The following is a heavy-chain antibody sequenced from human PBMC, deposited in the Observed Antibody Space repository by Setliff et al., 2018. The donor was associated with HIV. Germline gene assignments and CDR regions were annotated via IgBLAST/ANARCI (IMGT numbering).Heavy chain of an antibody. V-gene: IGHV3-30*04. J-gene: IGHJ4*02. CDR1: GYTFTSYD. Sequence: SCKASGYTFTSYDISWVRQAPGKGLQWVAVISYDGSNKYYADSVKGRFTISRDNSKNTLYLQMNSLRAEDTAVYYCARERLRFLEWLPLDYWGQGTLVTVSS. CDR2: ISYDGSNK. CDR3: ARERLRFLEWLPLDY. D-gene: IGHD3-3*01.